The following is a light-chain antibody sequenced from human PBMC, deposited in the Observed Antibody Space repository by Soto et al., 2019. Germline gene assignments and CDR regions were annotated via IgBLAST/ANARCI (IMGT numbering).Light chain of an antibody. CDR2: DAS. J-gene: IGKJ5*01. Sequence: EIVLTQSPGTLSLSPGERATLSCRASQSISSRYLAWYQQKPGRAPRLLIYDASSRATGIPDRFSGSGSGTGFTLTISRLEPEDFAVFYCQHYGGSPPAITFGQGTRLEIK. CDR3: QHYGGSPPAIT. CDR1: QSISSRY. V-gene: IGKV3-20*01.